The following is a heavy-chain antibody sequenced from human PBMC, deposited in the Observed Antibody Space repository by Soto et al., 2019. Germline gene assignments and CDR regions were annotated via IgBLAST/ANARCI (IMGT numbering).Heavy chain of an antibody. CDR3: ARELAYYYGSWSYSSYLYFDL. Sequence: QVQLQESGPGLVKPSGTLSLTCAVSGGSISSSNWWRWVRQPPGKGLEWIGDIYHSGSTNYNQSLKSRVTISVDNSKNQFSLKLISVTAADTAVYYCARELAYYYGSWSYSSYLYFDLWGRGTLVTVSS. J-gene: IGHJ2*01. CDR2: IYHSGST. CDR1: GGSISSSNW. D-gene: IGHD3-10*01. V-gene: IGHV4-4*02.